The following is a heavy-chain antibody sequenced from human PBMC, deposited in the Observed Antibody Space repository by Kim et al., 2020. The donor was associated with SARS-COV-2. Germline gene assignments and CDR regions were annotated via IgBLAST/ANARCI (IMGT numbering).Heavy chain of an antibody. CDR1: GFTFSTYS. J-gene: IGHJ4*02. V-gene: IGHV3-48*02. D-gene: IGHD6-13*01. CDR3: ARASSSSWLFFDS. Sequence: GGSLRLSCAASGFTFSTYSMNWVRQAPGKGLEWVSYISSSSTTIYYADSVRGRFTISRDNAKNSLFLQMNSLRDEDTAVYYCARASSSSWLFFDSWGQGTLVTVSS. CDR2: ISSSSTTI.